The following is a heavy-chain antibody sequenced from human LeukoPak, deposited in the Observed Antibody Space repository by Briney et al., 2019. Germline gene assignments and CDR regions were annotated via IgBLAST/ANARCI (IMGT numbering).Heavy chain of an antibody. D-gene: IGHD3-16*02. Sequence: GASVKVSCKASGGTFTSYAISWVRQAPGQGLEWMGGIIPIFGTANYAQKFQGRVTITADKSTSTAYMELSSLRSEDTAVYYCARARYDYVWGSYRSIDYWGQGTLVTVSS. CDR3: ARARYDYVWGSYRSIDY. V-gene: IGHV1-69*06. CDR2: IIPIFGTA. CDR1: GGTFTSYA. J-gene: IGHJ4*02.